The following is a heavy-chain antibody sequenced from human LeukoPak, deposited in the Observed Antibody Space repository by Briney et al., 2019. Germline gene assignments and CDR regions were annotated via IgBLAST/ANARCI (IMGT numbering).Heavy chain of an antibody. Sequence: PSETLSLTCTVSGGSISSSSYYWGWIRQPPGKGLEWIGSIYYSGSTYYNPSLKSRVTISVDTSKNQFSLKLSSVTAADTAVYYCARGSYGDYAGAGQVCAFDIWGQGTMVTVSS. J-gene: IGHJ3*02. D-gene: IGHD4-17*01. CDR1: GGSISSSSYY. CDR3: ARGSYGDYAGAGQVCAFDI. CDR2: IYYSGST. V-gene: IGHV4-39*07.